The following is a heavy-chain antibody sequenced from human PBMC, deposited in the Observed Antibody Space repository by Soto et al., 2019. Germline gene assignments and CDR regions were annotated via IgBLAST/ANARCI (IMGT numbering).Heavy chain of an antibody. CDR3: ADSWLPTSY. CDR1: RFSFSHYW. CDR2: ISPDGRTT. Sequence: GGSLRLSCSASRFSFSHYWMHWVRQAPGKGLVWVSRISPDGRTTTYADSVKGRFTISRDNAKSTLYLQMNSLTVEDGAVYYCADSWLPTSYWGPGTLVTVSS. V-gene: IGHV3-74*01. J-gene: IGHJ4*02. D-gene: IGHD3-10*01.